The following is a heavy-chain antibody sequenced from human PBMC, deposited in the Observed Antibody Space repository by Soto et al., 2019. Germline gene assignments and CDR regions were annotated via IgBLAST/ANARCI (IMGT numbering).Heavy chain of an antibody. V-gene: IGHV1-58*01. D-gene: IGHD6-19*01. CDR1: GFTFTSSA. CDR2: IVVGSGNT. J-gene: IGHJ4*02. CDR3: AADGRIAVAGTPNFDY. Sequence: SLKVSCKASGFTFTSSAVQWVRQARGQRLEWIGWIVVGSGNTNYAQKFQERVTITRDMSTSTAYMELSSLRSEDTAVYYCAADGRIAVAGTPNFDYWGQGTLVTVSS.